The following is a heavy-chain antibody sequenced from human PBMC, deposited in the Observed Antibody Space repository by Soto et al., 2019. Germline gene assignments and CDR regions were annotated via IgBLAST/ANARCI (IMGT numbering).Heavy chain of an antibody. D-gene: IGHD6-19*01. CDR2: TYYRSNWRH. V-gene: IGHV6-1*01. CDR3: ARGVAGSGFDL. CDR1: GDSVSSNTAA. J-gene: IGHJ4*02. Sequence: SQTLSLTCAISGDSVSSNTAAWNWIRSSPSRGLEWLGRTYYRSNWRHDYAVSVKSRITVNSDTSKNHFSLQLNPVTPDDTAVYYCARGVAGSGFDLWGQGTLVTVSS.